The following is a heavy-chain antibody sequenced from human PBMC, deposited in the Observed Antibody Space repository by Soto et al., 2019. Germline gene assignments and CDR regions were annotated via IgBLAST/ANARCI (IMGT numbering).Heavy chain of an antibody. Sequence: PSETLSLTCTVAGGSIHTFHWSWVRQAAGKGLEWIGRISSSGTTNYNPSLKSRVTMSMDTSTDQFSLRLTSLTAADTAVYFCARGPFCGGDCYFGVWGQGTRVTVSS. CDR2: ISSSGTT. V-gene: IGHV4-4*07. J-gene: IGHJ4*02. D-gene: IGHD2-21*02. CDR1: GGSIHTFH. CDR3: ARGPFCGGDCYFGV.